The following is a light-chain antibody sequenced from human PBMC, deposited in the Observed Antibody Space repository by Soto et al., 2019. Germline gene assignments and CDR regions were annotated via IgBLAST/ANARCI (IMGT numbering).Light chain of an antibody. CDR3: QQYNIWPRA. CDR2: GAS. CDR1: QSVSST. J-gene: IGKJ1*01. V-gene: IGKV3-15*01. Sequence: EVVMTQSPATLSVSPGESATLSCRASQSVSSTLAWYQQKPGQAPRLLIYGASTRATGIPARFSGSGSGTEFTLTISSLQSEDFAVYYCQQYNIWPRAFGQGTKVDI.